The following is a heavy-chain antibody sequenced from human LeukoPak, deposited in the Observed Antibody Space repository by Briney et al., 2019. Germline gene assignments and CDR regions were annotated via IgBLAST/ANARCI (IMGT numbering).Heavy chain of an antibody. J-gene: IGHJ6*02. Sequence: SETLSLTCAVYGGSFSGYHWSWIRQPPGKGLEWIGYIYYSGSTNYNPSLKSRVTISVDTSKNQFSLKLSSVTAADTAVYYCARGELFMDVWAKGPRSPSP. V-gene: IGHV4-59*01. CDR3: ARGELFMDV. CDR2: IYYSGST. D-gene: IGHD1-26*01. CDR1: GGSFSGYH.